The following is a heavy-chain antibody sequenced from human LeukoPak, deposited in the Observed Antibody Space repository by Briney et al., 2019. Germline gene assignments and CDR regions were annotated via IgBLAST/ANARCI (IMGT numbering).Heavy chain of an antibody. J-gene: IGHJ5*02. V-gene: IGHV4-59*01. CDR2: INYSGST. D-gene: IGHD6-13*01. Sequence: SETLSLTCTVSGGSISSYYWSWIRQPPGKGLEWIGYINYSGSTNYNPSLKSRVTISVDTSKNQFTLKLSSVTAADTAVYYCARRYSSSRNGNNWFDPWGQGTLVTVSS. CDR3: ARRYSSSRNGNNWFDP. CDR1: GGSISSYY.